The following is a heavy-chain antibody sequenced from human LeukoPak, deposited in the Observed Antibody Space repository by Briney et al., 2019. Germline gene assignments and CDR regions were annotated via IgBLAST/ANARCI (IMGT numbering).Heavy chain of an antibody. CDR2: ISAYNGNT. Sequence: SSVNVSRKASGYTFTSYGISWVRQAPGQGLEWMGWISAYNGNTNYAQKLQGRSTITTDTSKRTAYLELRSLRSGDTAVYYCARAHEYGGLCFDYWGEGTLVSVSS. CDR1: GYTFTSYG. D-gene: IGHD4-23*01. V-gene: IGHV1-18*01. J-gene: IGHJ4*02. CDR3: ARAHEYGGLCFDY.